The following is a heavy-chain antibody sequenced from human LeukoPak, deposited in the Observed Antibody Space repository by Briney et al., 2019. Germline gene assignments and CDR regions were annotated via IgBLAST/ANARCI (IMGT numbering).Heavy chain of an antibody. CDR2: IKQDGSEK. J-gene: IGHJ4*02. CDR1: GFTLSSYW. CDR3: AGEVSMVRGVISHNFDY. V-gene: IGHV3-7*05. Sequence: QPGGSLRLSCAASGFTLSSYWMSWVRQAPGKGLEWVANIKQDGSEKYYVDSVKGRFTISRDNAKNSLYLQMNSLRAEDTAVYYCAGEVSMVRGVISHNFDYWGQGTLVTVSS. D-gene: IGHD3-10*01.